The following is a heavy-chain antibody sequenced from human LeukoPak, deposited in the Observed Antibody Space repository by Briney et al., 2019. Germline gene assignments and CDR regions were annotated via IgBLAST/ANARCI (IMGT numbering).Heavy chain of an antibody. CDR1: GFTFRSYW. CDR3: ARDQPTDYGSGSSYY. CDR2: IKQDGSEK. Sequence: GGSLRLSCAASGFTFRSYWMSWVRQAPGKGLEWVANIKQDGSEKYYVDSVKGRFTISRDNAKNSLYLQMNSLRAEDTAVYYCARDQPTDYGSGSSYYWGQGTLVTVSS. J-gene: IGHJ4*02. D-gene: IGHD3-10*01. V-gene: IGHV3-7*01.